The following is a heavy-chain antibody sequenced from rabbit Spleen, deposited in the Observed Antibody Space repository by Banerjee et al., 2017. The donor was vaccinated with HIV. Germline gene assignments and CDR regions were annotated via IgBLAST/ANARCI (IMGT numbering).Heavy chain of an antibody. Sequence: QEQLVESGGGLVKPGASLTLTCTASGVSFSSSSYMCWVRQAPGKGLEWIACIDIGSSGFTYFATWAKGRFTISKTSSTTVTLQMTSLTAADTATYFCARGYNGNSNYGLHFWGPGTLVTVS. CDR2: IDIGSSGFT. D-gene: IGHD8-1*01. CDR1: GVSFSSSSY. V-gene: IGHV1S45*01. CDR3: ARGYNGNSNYGLHF. J-gene: IGHJ4*01.